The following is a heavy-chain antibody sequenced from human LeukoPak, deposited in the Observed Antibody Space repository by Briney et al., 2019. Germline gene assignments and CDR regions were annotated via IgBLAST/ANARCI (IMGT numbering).Heavy chain of an antibody. D-gene: IGHD6-19*01. Sequence: GASVKVSCKASGGTFSSYAISWVRQAPGQGLEWMGGIIPIFGTANYAQKFQGRVTITTDESTSTAYMELSSLRSEDTAVYYRARGVTRAVAGQPYYFDYWGQGTLVTVSS. CDR1: GGTFSSYA. J-gene: IGHJ4*02. V-gene: IGHV1-69*05. CDR2: IIPIFGTA. CDR3: ARGVTRAVAGQPYYFDY.